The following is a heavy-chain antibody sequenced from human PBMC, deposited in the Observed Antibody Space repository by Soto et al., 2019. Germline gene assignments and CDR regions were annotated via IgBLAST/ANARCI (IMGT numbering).Heavy chain of an antibody. V-gene: IGHV4-34*01. Sequence: PSETLSLTCAVYGGSFSGYYWSWIRQPPGKGLEWIGEINHSGSTNYNPSLKSRVTISVDTSKNQFSLKLSSLRSEDTAVYYCARDDYGDYVGGFFDYWGQGTLVTVSS. CDR1: GGSFSGYY. CDR2: INHSGST. CDR3: ARDDYGDYVGGFFDY. D-gene: IGHD4-17*01. J-gene: IGHJ4*02.